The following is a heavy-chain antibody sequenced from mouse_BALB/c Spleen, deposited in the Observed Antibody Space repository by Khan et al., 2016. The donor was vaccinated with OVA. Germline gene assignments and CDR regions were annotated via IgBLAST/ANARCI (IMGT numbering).Heavy chain of an antibody. J-gene: IGHJ1*01. CDR2: IWTGGST. D-gene: IGHD2-1*01. V-gene: IGHV2-9*02. Sequence: QVQLQQSGPGLVAPSQSLSITCTVSGFSLTSYGVHWVRQPPGKGLEWLGVIWTGGSTNYNSALMSILSLSKDNSKSQVFLKMNSLQTDDTAMYYCARYYGNYGWYFDVWGAGTTVTVSS. CDR3: ARYYGNYGWYFDV. CDR1: GFSLTSYG.